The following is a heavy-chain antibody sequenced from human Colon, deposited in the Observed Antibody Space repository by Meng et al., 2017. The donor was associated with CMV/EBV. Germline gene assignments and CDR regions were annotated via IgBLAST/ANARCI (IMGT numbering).Heavy chain of an antibody. Sequence: QFPRRESGPGLVKALETLSLPCTVSGDSINSNTYNWGWIRQPPGKGLEWIGNVYYTEGTYYNPSLKSRVTISIDTSMNQFSLKLSSVTAADTAIYYCVRGGTAMVAHFDYWGQGALVTVSS. J-gene: IGHJ4*02. CDR3: VRGGTAMVAHFDY. CDR2: VYYTEGT. CDR1: GDSINSNTYN. V-gene: IGHV4-39*07. D-gene: IGHD5-18*01.